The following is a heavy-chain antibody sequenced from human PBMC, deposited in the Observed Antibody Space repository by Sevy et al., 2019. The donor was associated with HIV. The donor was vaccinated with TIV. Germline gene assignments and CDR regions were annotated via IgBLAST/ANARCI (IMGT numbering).Heavy chain of an antibody. V-gene: IGHV4-30-4*01. CDR1: GDSITTNDYF. CDR3: ARVVGFTRGAFDI. J-gene: IGHJ3*02. CDR2: LYYSGST. Sequence: SETLSLTCTISGDSITTNDYFWTWIRQSPGKGLEWIGYLYYSGSTAYNPSLKSRVSISTDTTKSHFSLNLNSVTGADTAIYYCARVVGFTRGAFDIWGQGITVTVSS. D-gene: IGHD3-10*01.